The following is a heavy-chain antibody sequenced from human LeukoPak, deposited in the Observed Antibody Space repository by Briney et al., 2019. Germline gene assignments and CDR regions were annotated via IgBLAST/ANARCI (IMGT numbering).Heavy chain of an antibody. CDR3: ASSITIFGVVPDAFDI. J-gene: IGHJ3*02. V-gene: IGHV4-30-2*01. Sequence: SQTLSLTCAVSGGSISSGGYSWSWIRQPPGKGLEWIGYIYHSGSTYYNPSLKSRVTISVDTSKNQFSLKLSSVTAADTAVYYCASSITIFGVVPDAFDIWGQGTMVTVSS. D-gene: IGHD3-3*01. CDR2: IYHSGST. CDR1: GGSISSGGYS.